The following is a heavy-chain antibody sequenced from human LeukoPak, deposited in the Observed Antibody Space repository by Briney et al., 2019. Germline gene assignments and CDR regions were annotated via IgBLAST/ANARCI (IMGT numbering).Heavy chain of an antibody. V-gene: IGHV3-7*01. D-gene: IGHD6-19*01. Sequence: GGSLRLSCAASGFTFSSYWMSWVRQAPGKGLEWVANIKQDGSEKYYVDSVKGRFTISRDNAKSSLYLQMNSLRAEDTAVYYCARDTQTYSSGWYKSYYYYGMDVRGQGTTVTVSS. J-gene: IGHJ6*02. CDR2: IKQDGSEK. CDR3: ARDTQTYSSGWYKSYYYYGMDV. CDR1: GFTFSSYW.